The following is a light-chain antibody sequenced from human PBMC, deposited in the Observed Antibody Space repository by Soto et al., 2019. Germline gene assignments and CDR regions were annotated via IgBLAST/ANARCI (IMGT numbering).Light chain of an antibody. CDR3: QVWYSSSAHRV. CDR1: NIRSKS. V-gene: IGLV3-21*02. Sequence: SYELTQPPSVSVAPGQTARITCGGDNIRSKSVHWYQQQPGQAPVLVIYDNSDRPSGLPERFSGSNSGNTATLTISRVEAGDEADYYCQVWYSSSAHRVFGGGTKLTVL. J-gene: IGLJ3*02. CDR2: DNS.